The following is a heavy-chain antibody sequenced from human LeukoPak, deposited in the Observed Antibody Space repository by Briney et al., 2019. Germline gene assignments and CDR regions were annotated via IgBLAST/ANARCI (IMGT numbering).Heavy chain of an antibody. J-gene: IGHJ4*02. CDR1: GFTFSSYW. V-gene: IGHV3-74*01. CDR3: ARDRGDWGFDY. CDR2: ISTDGSTT. Sequence: GGSLRLSCAASGFTFSSYWMHWVRQAPGKGLVWVSRISTDGSTTTYADSVKGRFTISRDNSKNTLYLQMNSLRAEDTAVYYCARDRGDWGFDYWGQGTLVTVSS. D-gene: IGHD3-10*01.